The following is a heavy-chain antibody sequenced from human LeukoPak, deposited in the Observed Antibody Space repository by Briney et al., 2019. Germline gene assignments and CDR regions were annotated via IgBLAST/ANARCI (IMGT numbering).Heavy chain of an antibody. V-gene: IGHV1-18*01. J-gene: IGHJ4*02. CDR3: ARDRTEAAAGSFPDY. CDR2: ISAYNGNT. Sequence: ASVKVSCKAPGYTFTSYGISWVRQAPGQGLEWMGWISAYNGNTNYAQKFQGRVTMTRDTSISTAYMELSRLRSDDTAVYYCARDRTEAAAGSFPDYWGQGTLVTVSS. D-gene: IGHD6-13*01. CDR1: GYTFTSYG.